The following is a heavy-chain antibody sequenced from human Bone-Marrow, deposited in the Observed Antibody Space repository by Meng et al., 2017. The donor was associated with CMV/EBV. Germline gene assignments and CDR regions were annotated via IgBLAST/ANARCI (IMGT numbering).Heavy chain of an antibody. CDR3: ARGSYDSSGYYSGGPYYYGMDV. V-gene: IGHV3-13*01. Sequence: GACLKISCAASGITISSYDMHWVRQATGKGLEWVSAIGTAGDTYYPGSVKGRFTISRENAKNSLYLQMNSLRAGDTAVYYCARGSYDSSGYYSGGPYYYGMDVWGQGTTVTVSS. CDR2: IGTAGDT. CDR1: GITISSYD. J-gene: IGHJ6*02. D-gene: IGHD3-22*01.